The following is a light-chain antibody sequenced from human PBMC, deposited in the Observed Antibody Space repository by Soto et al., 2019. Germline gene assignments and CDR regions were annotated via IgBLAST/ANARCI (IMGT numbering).Light chain of an antibody. J-gene: IGLJ3*02. CDR1: TSTLGAGYD. CDR3: QAYDYTLTASV. Sequence: QSVLTQPPSVSGAPGQRVTLSCTGNTSTLGAGYDVHWYQQLPGAAPKLVIFGNRNRPSGVPERFSGSKSGTSASLAITGLQAEDEADYYCQAYDYTLTASVFGGGTKLTVL. CDR2: GNR. V-gene: IGLV1-40*01.